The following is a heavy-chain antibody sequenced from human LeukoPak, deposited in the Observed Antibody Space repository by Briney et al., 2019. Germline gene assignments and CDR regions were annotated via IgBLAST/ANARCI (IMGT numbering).Heavy chain of an antibody. J-gene: IGHJ4*02. CDR3: ARGGIAAAGTPLDY. D-gene: IGHD6-13*01. CDR1: GGTFSSYA. Sequence: SVKVSCKASGGTFSSYAISWVRQAPGQGLEWMGRIIPIFGTANYAQKFQGRVTITTDESTSTAYMELSSLRSEDTAVYYCARGGIAAAGTPLDYWGQGTLATVSS. V-gene: IGHV1-69*05. CDR2: IIPIFGTA.